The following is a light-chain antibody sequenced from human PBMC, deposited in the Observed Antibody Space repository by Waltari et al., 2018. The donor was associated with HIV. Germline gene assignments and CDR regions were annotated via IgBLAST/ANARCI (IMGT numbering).Light chain of an antibody. CDR1: DIGTRS. V-gene: IGLV3-21*04. J-gene: IGLJ2*01. CDR2: YDG. CDR3: QVWDANTDVV. Sequence: SYVLTQTPSVSVAPGKTATLTCEGSDIGTRSVHWYRQKPGQVPVLVIYYDGERPSGIAERFSGSNSGNTATLTISRVGVGDEADYYCQVWDANTDVVFGTGTKLTVL.